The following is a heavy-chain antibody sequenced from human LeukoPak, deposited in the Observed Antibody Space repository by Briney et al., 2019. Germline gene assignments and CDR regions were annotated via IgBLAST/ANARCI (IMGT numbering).Heavy chain of an antibody. V-gene: IGHV1-3*03. CDR3: AKDSGSGWYEFR. CDR1: GYTFFNYA. D-gene: IGHD6-19*01. J-gene: IGHJ4*02. Sequence: ASLKDSCKASGYTFFNYAIHCVRQAPGQRLEWMGWINTRTGNAYYSQELQGRLTITRDTSASTAYMELSSVRSEDMAVYYCAKDSGSGWYEFRWGQGTLVTVSS. CDR2: INTRTGNA.